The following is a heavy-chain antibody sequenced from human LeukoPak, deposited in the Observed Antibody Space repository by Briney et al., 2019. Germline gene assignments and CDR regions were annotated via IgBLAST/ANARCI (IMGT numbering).Heavy chain of an antibody. CDR1: GFTFSSYW. Sequence: GGSLRLSCAASGFTFSSYWMSWVRQAPGKGLEWVANIKQGGSEKYYVDSVKGRFTISRDNAKNSLYLQMNSLRAEDTAVYYCARVRFGTAAGYFDYWGQGTLVTVSS. CDR3: ARVRFGTAAGYFDY. J-gene: IGHJ4*02. D-gene: IGHD6-13*01. V-gene: IGHV3-7*01. CDR2: IKQGGSEK.